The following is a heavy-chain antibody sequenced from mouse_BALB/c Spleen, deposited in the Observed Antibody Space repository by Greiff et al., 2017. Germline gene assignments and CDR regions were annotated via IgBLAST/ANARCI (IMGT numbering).Heavy chain of an antibody. CDR3: ARNYYGSPYFDD. J-gene: IGHJ2*01. V-gene: IGHV5-6-5*01. CDR1: GFTFSSYA. CDR2: ISSGGST. D-gene: IGHD1-1*01. Sequence: EVKLVESGGGLVKPGGSLKLSCAASGFTFSSYAMSWVRQTPEKRLEWVASISSGGSTYYPDSVKGRFTISRDNARNILYLQMSSLRSEDTAMYYCARNYYGSPYFDDWGQGTTLTVSS.